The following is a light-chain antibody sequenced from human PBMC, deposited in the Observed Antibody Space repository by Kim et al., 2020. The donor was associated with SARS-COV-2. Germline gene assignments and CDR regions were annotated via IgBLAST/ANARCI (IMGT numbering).Light chain of an antibody. Sequence: LSAAERATPSCSASQSDSISYLVAYQQQPGQAPSLLVYCASSSAAGITDSCSGSGCGTEFSPTISRLVHADFSVYYCQQYYTLTLTFGGGTKLEI. V-gene: IGKV3-20*01. J-gene: IGKJ2*01. CDR3: QQYYTLTLT. CDR1: QSDSISY. CDR2: CAS.